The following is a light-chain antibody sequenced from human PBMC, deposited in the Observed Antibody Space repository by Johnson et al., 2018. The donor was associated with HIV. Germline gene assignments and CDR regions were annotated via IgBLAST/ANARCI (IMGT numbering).Light chain of an antibody. V-gene: IGLV1-51*01. CDR1: SSNIGNNY. Sequence: QSVLTQPPSVSAAPGQKVTISCSGSSSNIGNNYVSWYQQLPGTAPKLLTYDNNKRPSGIPDRFSGSKSGTSATLGITGLQTGDEADYYCGTWDNSLSANVFGTGTKVTVL. CDR3: GTWDNSLSANV. CDR2: DNN. J-gene: IGLJ1*01.